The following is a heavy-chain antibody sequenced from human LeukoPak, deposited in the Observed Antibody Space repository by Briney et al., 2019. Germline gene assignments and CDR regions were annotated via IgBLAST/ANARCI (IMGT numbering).Heavy chain of an antibody. CDR2: INPNSGGT. D-gene: IGHD3-16*02. Sequence: AASVKVSCKASGYTFTGYYMHWVRQAPGQGLEWMGWINPNSGGTNYAQKFQGRVTMTRDTSISTAYMELSRLRSDDTAVYYCARVGDYVWGSYRYTSFDYWGQGTLVTVSS. V-gene: IGHV1-2*02. J-gene: IGHJ4*02. CDR1: GYTFTGYY. CDR3: ARVGDYVWGSYRYTSFDY.